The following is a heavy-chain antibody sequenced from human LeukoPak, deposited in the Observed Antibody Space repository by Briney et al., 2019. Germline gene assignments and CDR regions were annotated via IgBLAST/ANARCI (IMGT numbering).Heavy chain of an antibody. V-gene: IGHV1-18*01. J-gene: IGHJ5*02. CDR1: GYTFTSYG. Sequence: ASVKVSCTASGYTFTSYGISWVRQAPGQGLEWMGWISAYNGNTNYAQKLQGRVTMSTDTSTSTAYMELRSLRSDDTAVYYCARDLAPGIAVAGTSNWFGPWGQGTLVTVSS. D-gene: IGHD6-19*01. CDR2: ISAYNGNT. CDR3: ARDLAPGIAVAGTSNWFGP.